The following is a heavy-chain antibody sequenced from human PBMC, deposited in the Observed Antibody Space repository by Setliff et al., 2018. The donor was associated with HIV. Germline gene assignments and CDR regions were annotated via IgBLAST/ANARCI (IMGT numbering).Heavy chain of an antibody. CDR2: IYHSGST. CDR1: GGSISIYY. V-gene: IGHV4-59*12. Sequence: PSETLSLTCTVSGGSISIYYWSWIRQPPGKGLEWIGYIYHSGSTNYNPSLKSRATISVDKSKNQFSLNLSSVTAADTAVYYCARKATTYYYFYYLDVWGKGTTVTVSS. D-gene: IGHD1-1*01. J-gene: IGHJ6*03. CDR3: ARKATTYYYFYYLDV.